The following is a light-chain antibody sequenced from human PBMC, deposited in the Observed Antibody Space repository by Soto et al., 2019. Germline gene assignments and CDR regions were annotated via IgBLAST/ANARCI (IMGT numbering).Light chain of an antibody. CDR2: DVS. CDR1: SSDVGGYNF. V-gene: IGLV2-11*01. Sequence: QSVLTQPRSVSGSPGQSVAISCTGTSSDVGGYNFVSWYQQHPGKAPKLIIYDVSKRPSGVPDRFSGSKSGNTASLTLSGRQAEDEADYYCCSYAGSYTLWVFGGGTKLTVL. CDR3: CSYAGSYTLWV. J-gene: IGLJ3*02.